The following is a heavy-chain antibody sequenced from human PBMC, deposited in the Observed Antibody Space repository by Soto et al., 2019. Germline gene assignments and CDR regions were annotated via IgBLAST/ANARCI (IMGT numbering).Heavy chain of an antibody. V-gene: IGHV4-39*01. J-gene: IGHJ4*02. D-gene: IGHD2-15*01. CDR3: ARHTPAISISDH. CDR1: GGSISSSSYY. CDR2: IYYSGST. Sequence: QLQLQESGPGLVKPSETQSLTCTVSGGSISSSSYYWGWIRQPPGKGLEWIGSIYYSGSTYYNPSLKSRVTISVDTSKNQFSLKLSSMTAADTAVYYCARHTPAISISDHWGQGTLVTVSS.